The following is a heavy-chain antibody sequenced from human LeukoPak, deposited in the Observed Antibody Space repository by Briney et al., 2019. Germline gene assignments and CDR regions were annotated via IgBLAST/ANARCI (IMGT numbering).Heavy chain of an antibody. Sequence: GGSLRLSCAASGFTFSSYAMHWVRQAPGKGLEWVAVISYDGSDGSNKYYADSVQGRFTISRDNSKNTLYLQLNSLRPEDTAVYYCARRSSPWGHWFDPWGQGTLVTVSS. D-gene: IGHD6-6*01. CDR3: ARRSSPWGHWFDP. CDR2: ISYDGSDGSNK. V-gene: IGHV3-30*04. CDR1: GFTFSSYA. J-gene: IGHJ5*02.